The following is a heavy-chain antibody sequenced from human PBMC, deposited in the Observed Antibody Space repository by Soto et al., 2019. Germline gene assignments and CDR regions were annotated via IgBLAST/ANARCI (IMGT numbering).Heavy chain of an antibody. D-gene: IGHD2-21*01. J-gene: IGHJ4*02. CDR1: GGSISDVAYY. CDR3: ASGLSGDKVDQ. CDR2: IYDSGNT. V-gene: IGHV4-30-4*01. Sequence: QVQLQEPGPGLVNPSQTLSLTCTVPGGSISDVAYYWSWIRQPPGKGLEWIGHIYDSGNTYNNPSLKSRLTISVDTSKNHFSLNLNSVTAADTAVYYCASGLSGDKVDQWGQGTLVTVSS.